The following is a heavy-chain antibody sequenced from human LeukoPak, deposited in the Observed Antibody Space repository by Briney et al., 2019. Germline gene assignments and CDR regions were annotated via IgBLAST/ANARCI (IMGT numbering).Heavy chain of an antibody. V-gene: IGHV1-8*01. D-gene: IGHD3-3*01. CDR1: GYTFTSYD. Sequence: GASVKVSCKASGYTFTSYDINWVRQATGQGLEWMGWMNPNSGNTGYAQKFQGRVTMTRSTSISTAYMELSSLRSEDTAVYYCARNEMYYDFWSGYHYYYYYGMDVWGQGTTVTVSS. J-gene: IGHJ6*02. CDR3: ARNEMYYDFWSGYHYYYYYGMDV. CDR2: MNPNSGNT.